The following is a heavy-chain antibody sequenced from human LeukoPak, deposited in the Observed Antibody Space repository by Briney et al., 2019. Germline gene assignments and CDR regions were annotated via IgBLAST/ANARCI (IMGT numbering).Heavy chain of an antibody. D-gene: IGHD3-16*02. CDR1: GGTFSSYA. CDR2: IVPIFGTA. V-gene: IGHV1-69*13. CDR3: AYEVLRLGELSDYFDY. J-gene: IGHJ4*02. Sequence: ASVKVSCKASGGTFSSYAISWVRQATGQGLEWVGGIVPIFGTANNAQKSHGRRTLTADDSTSTAYLELSSLRSEDTAVYYCAYEVLRLGELSDYFDYWGQGTLVTVSS.